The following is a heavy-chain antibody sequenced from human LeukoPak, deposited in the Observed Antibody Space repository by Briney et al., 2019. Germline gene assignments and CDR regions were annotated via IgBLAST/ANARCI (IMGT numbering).Heavy chain of an antibody. Sequence: GRSLRLSCAASGFTFSSYGMHWVRQAPGKGLEWVAVIWYDGSNKYYADSVKGRFTISRDNSKNTLYLQMNSLRAEDTAVYYCARERYSSGLDYWGQGTLVTVSS. D-gene: IGHD6-19*01. CDR3: ARERYSSGLDY. CDR1: GFTFSSYG. CDR2: IWYDGSNK. V-gene: IGHV3-33*01. J-gene: IGHJ4*02.